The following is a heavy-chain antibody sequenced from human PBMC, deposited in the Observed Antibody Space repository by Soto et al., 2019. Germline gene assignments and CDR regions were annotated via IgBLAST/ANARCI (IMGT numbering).Heavy chain of an antibody. CDR2: IYYSGTT. Sequence: PSETLSLTCTVSGGSIISGDYHWSWIRQHPVTGLEWIGYIYYSGTTTYNPSLKSRVTISVDTSKNQFSLKLRSVTAADTAVYYCARDLGRSYYMDVWGKGTTVTVSS. V-gene: IGHV4-31*03. CDR1: GGSIISGDYH. CDR3: ARDLGRSYYMDV. J-gene: IGHJ6*03.